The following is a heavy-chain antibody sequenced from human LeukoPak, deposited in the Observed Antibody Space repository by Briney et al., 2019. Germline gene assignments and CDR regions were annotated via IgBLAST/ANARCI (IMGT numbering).Heavy chain of an antibody. CDR2: IYHSGST. CDR3: ALSTGYGGAFDI. CDR1: GYSISSGYY. J-gene: IGHJ3*02. V-gene: IGHV4-38-2*01. Sequence: SETLSLTCAVSGYSISSGYYWGWIRQPPGKGLEWIGSIYHSGSTYYNPSLKSRVTISVDTSKNQFSLQLSSVTAADTAVYYCALSTGYGGAFDIWGQGTMVTVS. D-gene: IGHD1-1*01.